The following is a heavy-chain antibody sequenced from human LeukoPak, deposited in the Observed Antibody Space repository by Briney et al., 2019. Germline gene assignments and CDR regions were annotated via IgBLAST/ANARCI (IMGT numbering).Heavy chain of an antibody. CDR2: INSDGSST. Sequence: SGGSLRLSCAASGFTFSSHWMHWVRQAPGKGLVWVSRINSDGSSTTYADSVKGRFTISRDNAKNTLYLQMNSLRAEDTAVYYCEKYDDVGTARRKGAGIDYWGREPW. CDR1: GFTFSSHW. V-gene: IGHV3-74*01. D-gene: IGHD2-21*02. CDR3: EKYDDVGTARRKGAGIDY. J-gene: IGHJ4*02.